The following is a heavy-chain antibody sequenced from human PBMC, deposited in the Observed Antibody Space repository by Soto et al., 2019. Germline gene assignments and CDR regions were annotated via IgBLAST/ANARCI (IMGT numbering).Heavy chain of an antibody. CDR2: IIPIFGTA. CDR3: ASPDTAMGYYYYYGMDV. D-gene: IGHD5-18*01. V-gene: IGHV1-69*13. J-gene: IGHJ6*02. Sequence: SVKVSCKASGGTFSSYAISWVRQAPGQGLEWMGGIIPIFGTANYAQKFQGRVTITADESTSTAYMELSSLRSEDTAVYYCASPDTAMGYYYYYGMDVRGQGTTVTVSS. CDR1: GGTFSSYA.